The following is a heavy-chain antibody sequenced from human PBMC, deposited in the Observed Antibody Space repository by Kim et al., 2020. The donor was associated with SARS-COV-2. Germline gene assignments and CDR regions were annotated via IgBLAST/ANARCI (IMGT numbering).Heavy chain of an antibody. CDR3: AREYS. J-gene: IGHJ5*02. Sequence: KPEGSWKDYGECVRGRFTISSDNTKNSLSLQMDSLRAEDTAVYYCAREYSWGQGTLVTVSS. D-gene: IGHD2-15*01. CDR2: KPEGSWK. V-gene: IGHV3-7*03.